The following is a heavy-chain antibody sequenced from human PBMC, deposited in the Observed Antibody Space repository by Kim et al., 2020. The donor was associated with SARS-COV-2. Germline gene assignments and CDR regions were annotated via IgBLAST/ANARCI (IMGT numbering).Heavy chain of an antibody. J-gene: IGHJ2*01. CDR3: ARAYSSSWNPTWYFDL. Sequence: GGSLRLSCAASGFTFSNYYMSWIRQAPGKGLEWVSYISSRGNIIYHADSVKGRFTISRDNAKNSLYLQMKGLRAEDTAGYYCARAYSSSWNPTWYFDLWGRGTRVTVSS. D-gene: IGHD6-13*01. V-gene: IGHV3-11*01. CDR1: GFTFSNYY. CDR2: ISSRGNII.